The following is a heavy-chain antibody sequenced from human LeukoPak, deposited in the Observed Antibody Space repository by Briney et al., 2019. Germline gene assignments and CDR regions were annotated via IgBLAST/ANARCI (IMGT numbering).Heavy chain of an antibody. CDR3: ARGDGDYGDSQGP. D-gene: IGHD4-17*01. CDR2: IYHSGST. Sequence: PSETLSLTCTVSGGSISSGGYYWSWIRQPPGKGPEWIGYIYHSGSTYYNPSLKSRVTISVDRSKNQFSLKLSSVTAADTAVYYCARGDGDYGDSQGPWGQGTLVTVSS. V-gene: IGHV4-30-2*01. CDR1: GGSISSGGYY. J-gene: IGHJ5*02.